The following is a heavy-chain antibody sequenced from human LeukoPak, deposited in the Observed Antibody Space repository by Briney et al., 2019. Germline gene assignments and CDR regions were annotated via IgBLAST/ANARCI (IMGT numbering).Heavy chain of an antibody. CDR1: GYTFTSYD. Sequence: ASVKVSCKASGYTFTSYDINWVRQATGQGLEWMGWMNPNSGNTGYAQKFQGRVTMTRNTSISTAYMGLSSLRSEDTAVYYCARSSLRASTAPGYWGQGTLVTVSS. CDR2: MNPNSGNT. V-gene: IGHV1-8*01. J-gene: IGHJ4*02. D-gene: IGHD5/OR15-5a*01. CDR3: ARSSLRASTAPGY.